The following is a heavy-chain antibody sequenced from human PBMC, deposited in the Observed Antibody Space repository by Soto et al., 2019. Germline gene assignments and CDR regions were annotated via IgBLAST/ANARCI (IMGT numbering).Heavy chain of an antibody. Sequence: EVQLLESGGGLVQPGGSLRPSCAASGFPFSTYAMNWVRQAPGEGVEWVSGISGSGDRTYYADPVKGRFTVSRDNSKNTLYLQMNSLRAEDTAVFYCAKERSSGWSFDYWGQGTLVTVSS. CDR1: GFPFSTYA. D-gene: IGHD6-19*01. J-gene: IGHJ4*02. CDR3: AKERSSGWSFDY. CDR2: ISGSGDRT. V-gene: IGHV3-23*01.